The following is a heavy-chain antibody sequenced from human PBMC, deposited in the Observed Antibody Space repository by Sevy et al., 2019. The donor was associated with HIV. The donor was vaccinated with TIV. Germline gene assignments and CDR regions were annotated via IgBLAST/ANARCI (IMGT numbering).Heavy chain of an antibody. Sequence: ETLSLTCTVSSGSISSSSYYWGWIRQSPGKGLEWIASIDYIGTTYYNLALKSRVTITGDRSKNEVSLNLRFVTAADAAVYYCARYLRGDHAGGFDFWGRGTPVTVSS. CDR2: IDYIGTT. CDR1: SGSISSSSYY. V-gene: IGHV4-39*01. D-gene: IGHD4-17*01. CDR3: ARYLRGDHAGGFDF. J-gene: IGHJ5*01.